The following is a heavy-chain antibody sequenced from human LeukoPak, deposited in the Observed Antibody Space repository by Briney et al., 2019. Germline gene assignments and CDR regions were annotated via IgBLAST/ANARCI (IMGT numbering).Heavy chain of an antibody. CDR3: ASTLGSIAAAADASSLDY. CDR1: GYTFTSYY. CDR2: INPSGGST. Sequence: ASVKVSCKASGYTFTSYYMHWVRQAPGQGLEWMGIINPSGGSTSYAQKFQGRVTMTRDTSTSTVYMELSSLRSEDTAVYYCASTLGSIAAAADASSLDYWGQGTLVTVSS. V-gene: IGHV1-46*01. J-gene: IGHJ4*02. D-gene: IGHD6-13*01.